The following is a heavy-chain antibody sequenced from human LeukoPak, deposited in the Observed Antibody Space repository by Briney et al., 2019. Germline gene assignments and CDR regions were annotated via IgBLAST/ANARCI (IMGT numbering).Heavy chain of an antibody. V-gene: IGHV1-69*05. Sequence: SVKVSCKASGGTFSSYAISWVRQAPGQGLEWMGGIIPIFGTANYAQKFQGRVTITTDESTSTAYMELSSLRSEDTAVYYCASGRLVVPGVIGFETWSFDLWGRGTLVTDYS. D-gene: IGHD2-2*02. J-gene: IGHJ2*01. CDR3: ASGRLVVPGVIGFETWSFDL. CDR2: IIPIFGTA. CDR1: GGTFSSYA.